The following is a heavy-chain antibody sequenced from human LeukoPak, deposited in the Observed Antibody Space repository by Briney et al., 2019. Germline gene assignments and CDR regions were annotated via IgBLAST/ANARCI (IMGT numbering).Heavy chain of an antibody. CDR3: ARARSIAARKSLDY. CDR1: GYTFTGYY. D-gene: IGHD6-6*01. J-gene: IGHJ4*02. CDR2: INPNSGGT. Sequence: ASVKVSCKASGYTFTGYYMHWVRQAPGQGLEWVGWINPNSGGTNYAQKFQGGVTMTRDTSISTAYMELSRLRSDDTAVYYCARARSIAARKSLDYWGQGTLVTVSS. V-gene: IGHV1-2*02.